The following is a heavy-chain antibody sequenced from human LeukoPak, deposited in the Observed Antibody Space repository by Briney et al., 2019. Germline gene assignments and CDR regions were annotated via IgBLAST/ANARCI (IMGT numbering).Heavy chain of an antibody. D-gene: IGHD6-19*01. CDR1: GYTFTDYY. V-gene: IGHV1-69-2*01. J-gene: IGHJ5*02. CDR2: FDPEDGET. Sequence: ASVTVSFKVSGYTFTDYYMHWVQQAPGKGLELMGLFDPEDGETIYTEKFQGRVTITADTSTGTTYMEMSSLRSEDPAVYYCATGRIAVAGTSWFDPWGPGTLVTVSS. CDR3: ATGRIAVAGTSWFDP.